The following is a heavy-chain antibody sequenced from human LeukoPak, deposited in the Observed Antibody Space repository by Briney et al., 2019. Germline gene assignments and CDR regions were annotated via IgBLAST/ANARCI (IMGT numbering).Heavy chain of an antibody. D-gene: IGHD6-6*01. V-gene: IGHV4-34*01. CDR1: SASFSGYY. J-gene: IGHJ4*02. CDR2: INHRGST. Sequence: SETLSLTCAVYSASFSGYYWTWIRQPPGKGLEWIGEINHRGSTSYNPSLESRVTISVDTSKKQFSLNLSSVTAADTAVYYCASIAARPFDYWGQGTLVTVSS. CDR3: ASIAARPFDY.